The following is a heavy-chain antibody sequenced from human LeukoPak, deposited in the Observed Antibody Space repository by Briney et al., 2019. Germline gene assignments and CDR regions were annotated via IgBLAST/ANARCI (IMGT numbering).Heavy chain of an antibody. CDR1: GFTFSSYA. J-gene: IGHJ4*02. CDR3: AKWARDCSSTSCYMRY. V-gene: IGHV3-23*01. CDR2: ISGGGGST. Sequence: GGSLRLSCAASGFTFSSYAMSWVRQAPGKGLEWVTAISGGGGSTYYADSVKGRFTISRDNSKNTLYLQMNSLRAEDTAVYYCAKWARDCSSTSCYMRYWGQGTLVTVSS. D-gene: IGHD2-2*02.